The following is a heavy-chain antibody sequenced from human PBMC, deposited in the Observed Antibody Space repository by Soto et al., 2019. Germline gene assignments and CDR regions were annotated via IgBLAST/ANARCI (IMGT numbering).Heavy chain of an antibody. J-gene: IGHJ4*02. CDR3: ARDGVGATTFFGFLDY. D-gene: IGHD1-26*01. CDR1: ASIFKGHG. CDR2: IRFDGSDE. Sequence: QVQLVESGGCVVQPGGSLRLSCAASASIFKGHGMHWVRQAPGKGLEWVAIIRFDGSDEHYGDSVEGRFTISRDNSKNMLYLQMNSLRVEDTAVYYCARDGVGATTFFGFLDYWGQGTLVTVSS. V-gene: IGHV3-33*08.